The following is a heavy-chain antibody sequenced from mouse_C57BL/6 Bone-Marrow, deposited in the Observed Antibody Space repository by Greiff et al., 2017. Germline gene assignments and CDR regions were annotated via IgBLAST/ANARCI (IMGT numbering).Heavy chain of an antibody. V-gene: IGHV3-8*01. J-gene: IGHJ2*01. CDR2: IIYSGST. CDR1: GYSISSDY. CDR3: ARGRPYYFDY. Sequence: EVKLQESGPGLAKPSQTLSLTCSVTGYSISSDYWTWIRKFPGNKLEYIGYIIYSGSTYYNPSLKSRISITRDTSKNQYYLQLNSVTTEDTATYYCARGRPYYFDYWGQGTTLTVSS.